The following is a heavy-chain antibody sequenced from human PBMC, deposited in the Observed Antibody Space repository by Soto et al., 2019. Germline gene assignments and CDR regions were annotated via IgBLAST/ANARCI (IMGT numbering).Heavy chain of an antibody. CDR1: GGSISSGDYY. J-gene: IGHJ4*02. D-gene: IGHD6-13*01. Sequence: SETLSLTCTVSGGSISSGDYYWSWIRQPPGKGLEWIGYIYYSGSTYYNPSLKSRVTISVDTSKNQFSLKLSSVTAADTAVYYCARGQESQQLAFAYWGQGTLVPVSS. V-gene: IGHV4-30-4*01. CDR2: IYYSGST. CDR3: ARGQESQQLAFAY.